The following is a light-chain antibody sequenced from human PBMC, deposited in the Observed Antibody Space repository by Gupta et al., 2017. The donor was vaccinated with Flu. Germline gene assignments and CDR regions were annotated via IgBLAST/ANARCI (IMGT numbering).Light chain of an antibody. CDR3: QVWDSRSDQSV. CDR2: DDF. V-gene: IGLV3-21*03. CDR1: NIGFKS. Sequence: GKTATLTCGGDNIGFKSVYWYQQKPGQAPVLVVYDDFDRPSGIPERFSGSNSGDTATLTISGAEAGDEADYYCQVWDSRSDQSVFGSGTKVNV. J-gene: IGLJ1*01.